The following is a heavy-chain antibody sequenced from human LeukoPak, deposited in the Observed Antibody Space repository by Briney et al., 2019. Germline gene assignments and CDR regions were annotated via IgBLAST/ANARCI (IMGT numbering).Heavy chain of an antibody. V-gene: IGHV3-30*04. J-gene: IGHJ3*02. CDR2: ISYDGSSK. CDR1: GFTFSSYT. CDR3: ARDNSGRALDI. Sequence: PGGSLRLSCASSGFTFSSYTMHWARQAPGKGLEWVALISYDGSSKIYVESAKGRFTISRDNSKNTLYMQMSSLRAEDTAVYYCARDNSGRALDIWGQGTLVIVSA. D-gene: IGHD1-26*01.